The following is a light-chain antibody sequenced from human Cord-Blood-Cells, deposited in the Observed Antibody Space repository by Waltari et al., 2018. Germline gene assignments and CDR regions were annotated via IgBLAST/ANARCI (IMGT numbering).Light chain of an antibody. Sequence: DIQMTQSPSSLSASVVDRVTITCRPSQSISSYLTWYQQKPGKAAKLLIYAASSLQSGVQSRFSGSGSGTDCTLTISSLQTEDFATYYCQQSYSTPRTFGHGTKVEIK. CDR1: QSISSY. CDR3: QQSYSTPRT. J-gene: IGKJ1*01. CDR2: AAS. V-gene: IGKV1-39*01.